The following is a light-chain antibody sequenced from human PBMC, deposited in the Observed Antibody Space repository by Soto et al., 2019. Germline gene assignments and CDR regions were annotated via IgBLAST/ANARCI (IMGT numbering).Light chain of an antibody. CDR1: QSVSSSY. J-gene: IGKJ1*01. CDR2: GAS. Sequence: EIVWTQSPGTLSLSPGERATLSCMASQSVSSSYLAWYQQKPGQAPRLLIYGASSRATGIADRFSGSGSGTDFTLTISRLEPEDFAVYYCRQYGSSRTFGQGTKVDI. CDR3: RQYGSSRT. V-gene: IGKV3-20*01.